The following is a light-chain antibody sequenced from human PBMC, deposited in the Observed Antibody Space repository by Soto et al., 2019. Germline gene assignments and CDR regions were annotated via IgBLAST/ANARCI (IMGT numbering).Light chain of an antibody. CDR3: QLWASSTDHLCF. CDR1: NIGSKS. Sequence: SYELTQPPSLTVALGQTARITCWGNNIGSKSVHWYHQTPGHAPVLAVYDDSDRPSGLPERFSGSHSANTATLTICRVEAGDEADYYCQLWASSTDHLCFFGTGTQV. J-gene: IGLJ1*01. V-gene: IGLV3-21*02. CDR2: DDS.